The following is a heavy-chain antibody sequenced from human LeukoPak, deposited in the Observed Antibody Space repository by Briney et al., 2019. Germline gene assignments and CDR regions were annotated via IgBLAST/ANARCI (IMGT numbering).Heavy chain of an antibody. V-gene: IGHV3-7*01. J-gene: IGHJ4*02. CDR2: VKQDGTEK. Sequence: GGSLRLACEASGFTFRDYWMTWVRQAPGKGLEWVANVKQDGTEKFYVDSVKGRFTISRDNGKNSLYLQMNSLRVEDTAIYYCARAGGTSWADYWGQGTLVTVSS. D-gene: IGHD2-2*01. CDR1: GFTFRDYW. CDR3: ARAGGTSWADY.